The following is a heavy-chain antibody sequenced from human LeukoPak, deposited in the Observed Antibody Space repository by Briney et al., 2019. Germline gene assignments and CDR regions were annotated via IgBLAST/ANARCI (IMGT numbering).Heavy chain of an antibody. CDR1: GFTFSNYA. J-gene: IGHJ4*02. CDR3: ARDSTYYYSGSSGPHYFDN. D-gene: IGHD3-10*01. Sequence: GKSLRLSCAASGFTFSNYAMHWVRQAPGKGLEWVSLISSGGTYEYYADSVKGRFTISRDNSKNTLYLQLNSLRAEDTAVYYCARDSTYYYSGSSGPHYFDNWGQGTLVTVSS. V-gene: IGHV3-30*01. CDR2: ISSGGTYE.